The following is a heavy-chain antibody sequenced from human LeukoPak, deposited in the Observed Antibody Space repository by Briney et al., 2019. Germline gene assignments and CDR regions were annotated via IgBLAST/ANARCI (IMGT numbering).Heavy chain of an antibody. CDR3: ARARYCSSISCRDAFDI. CDR1: GFPFSSYA. D-gene: IGHD2-2*01. V-gene: IGHV3-30-3*01. J-gene: IGHJ3*02. Sequence: PGGSLRLSCAASGFPFSSYAMHWVRQAPGKGLEWVTLISYDGSNKYYADSVKGRFTVSRDNSKSTLYLQMNSLGAEDTAVYYCARARYCSSISCRDAFDIWGQGTMVTVSS. CDR2: ISYDGSNK.